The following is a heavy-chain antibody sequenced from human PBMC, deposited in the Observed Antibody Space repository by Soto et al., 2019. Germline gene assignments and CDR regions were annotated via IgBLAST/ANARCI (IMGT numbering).Heavy chain of an antibody. CDR2: IYSSGST. D-gene: IGHD6-19*01. CDR1: GGSVSSDTHY. CDR3: ASSGWYLWYYYYGMDV. J-gene: IGHJ6*02. Sequence: SETLSLTCTVSGGSVSSDTHYWSWIRQPPGKRLEWIGFIYSSGSTNYNPSLKSRVTMSVDTSKNQFSLKLSSVTAADTAVYYCASSGWYLWYYYYGMDVWGQGTTVTVSS. V-gene: IGHV4-61*01.